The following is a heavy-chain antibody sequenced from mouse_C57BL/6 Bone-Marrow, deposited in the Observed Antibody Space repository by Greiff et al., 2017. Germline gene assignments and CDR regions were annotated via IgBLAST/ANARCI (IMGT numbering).Heavy chain of an antibody. D-gene: IGHD2-4*01. Sequence: QVQLQQPGAELVKPGASVKLSCKASGYTFTSYWMHWVKKRPGQGLEWIGMIHPNSGSTNYNEKFKSKATLTVDKSSSTAYMHLSSLTSEDSAVYYCARSGYDYAFDCWGKGTTLTVSS. CDR2: IHPNSGST. CDR3: ARSGYDYAFDC. V-gene: IGHV1-64*01. CDR1: GYTFTSYW. J-gene: IGHJ2*01.